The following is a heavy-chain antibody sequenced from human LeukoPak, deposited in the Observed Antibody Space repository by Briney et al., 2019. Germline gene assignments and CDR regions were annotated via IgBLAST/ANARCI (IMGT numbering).Heavy chain of an antibody. J-gene: IGHJ4*02. Sequence: GGSLRLSCAASGFTFSSYSMNWVRQAPGEGLEWVSYISSSSSTIYYADSVKGRFTISRDNAKNSVYLQMNSLRAEDTAVYYCARDRYNSYWGQGTLVTVSS. D-gene: IGHD2-2*02. V-gene: IGHV3-48*04. CDR2: ISSSSSTI. CDR3: ARDRYNSY. CDR1: GFTFSSYS.